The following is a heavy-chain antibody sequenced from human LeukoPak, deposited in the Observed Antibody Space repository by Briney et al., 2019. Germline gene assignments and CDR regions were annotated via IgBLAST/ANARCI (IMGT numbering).Heavy chain of an antibody. CDR3: AKAIIPDFSSWFFFDY. V-gene: IGHV3-23*01. CDR1: GFTFSSYG. J-gene: IGHJ4*02. CDR2: ISGSGGST. D-gene: IGHD6-13*01. Sequence: PGGSLRLSCAASGFTFSSYGMSWVRQAPGKGLEWVSAISGSGGSTYYADSVKGRFTISRDNSKNTLYLQMNSLRAEDTAVYYCAKAIIPDFSSWFFFDYWGQGTLVTVSS.